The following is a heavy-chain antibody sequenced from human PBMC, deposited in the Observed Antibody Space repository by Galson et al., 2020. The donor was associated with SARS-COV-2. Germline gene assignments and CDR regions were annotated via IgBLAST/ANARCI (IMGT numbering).Heavy chain of an antibody. CDR2: IVVGSGNT. CDR1: GFTFTSSA. Sequence: SVKVSCKASGFTFTSSAMQWVRQARGQRLEWIGWIVVGSGNTNYAQKFQERVTITRDMSTSTAYMELSSLRSEDTAVYYCAADQLWAAAGIESGWFDPWGQGTLVTVSS. CDR3: AADQLWAAAGIESGWFDP. D-gene: IGHD6-13*01. J-gene: IGHJ5*02. V-gene: IGHV1-58*02.